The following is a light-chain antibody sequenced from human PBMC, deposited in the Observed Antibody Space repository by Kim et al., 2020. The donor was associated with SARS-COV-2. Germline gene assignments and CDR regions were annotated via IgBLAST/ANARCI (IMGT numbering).Light chain of an antibody. CDR1: SSNIGTGYD. J-gene: IGLJ2*01. Sequence: RVPTSCTGSSSNIGTGYDVHWYQHLPGTAPKLRIYGNSNRPSGVPDRFSGSKSGTSASLAITGLQAEDEGDYYCQSYDNSLSGSLFGGGTRLTVL. V-gene: IGLV1-40*01. CDR3: QSYDNSLSGSL. CDR2: GNS.